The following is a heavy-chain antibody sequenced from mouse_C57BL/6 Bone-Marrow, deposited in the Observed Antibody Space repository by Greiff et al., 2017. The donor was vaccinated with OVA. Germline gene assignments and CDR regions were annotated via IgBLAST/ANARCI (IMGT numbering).Heavy chain of an antibody. CDR3: ARYGYDGRDY. V-gene: IGHV5-17*01. D-gene: IGHD2-2*01. CDR2: ISSGSSTI. CDR1: GFTFSDYG. Sequence: EVQLQEPGGGLVKPGGSLKLSCAASGFTFSDYGMHWVRQAPEKGLEWVAYISSGSSTIYYADTVKGRFTISRDNAKNTLFLQMTSLRSEDTAMYYCARYGYDGRDYWGQGTTLTVSS. J-gene: IGHJ2*01.